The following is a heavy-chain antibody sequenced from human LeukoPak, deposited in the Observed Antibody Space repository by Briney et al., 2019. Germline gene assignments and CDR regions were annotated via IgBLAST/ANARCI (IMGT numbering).Heavy chain of an antibody. CDR1: GGSFSGYY. J-gene: IGHJ6*02. D-gene: IGHD5-12*01. V-gene: IGHV4-34*01. CDR2: IKHSAGT. CDR3: ARQGYSGYDWSYYYYGMDV. Sequence: SETLSLTCAVHGGSFSGYYWCGIRQRPGKGLEWSVEIKHSAGTNYNPSLKSQVTISVDTSKNQFSLKLSSVTAADTAVYYCARQGYSGYDWSYYYYGMDVWGQGTTVTVSS.